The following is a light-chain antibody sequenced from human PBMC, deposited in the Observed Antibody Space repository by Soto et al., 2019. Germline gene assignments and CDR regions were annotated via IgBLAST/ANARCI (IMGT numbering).Light chain of an antibody. CDR1: QSVSSSY. CDR3: QQDGSSTGT. Sequence: EIVLTQSPGTLSLSPGERATLSCRASQSVSSSYLAWYQQKPGQAPRLLIYGASSRATGIPDRFSGSGSGTDFTLTISRREPEDFAVYYCQQDGSSTGTFGQGTKVEIK. V-gene: IGKV3-20*01. CDR2: GAS. J-gene: IGKJ1*01.